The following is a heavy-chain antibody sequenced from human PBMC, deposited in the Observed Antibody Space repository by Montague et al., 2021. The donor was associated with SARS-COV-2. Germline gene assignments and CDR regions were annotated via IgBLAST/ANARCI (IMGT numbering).Heavy chain of an antibody. CDR1: GFTFSSYA. V-gene: IGHV3-30*04. CDR3: ARDYRYYDFWSGYSKGQNYYYYYMDV. CDR2: ISYDGSNK. J-gene: IGHJ6*03. Sequence: FLRLSCAASGFTFSSYAMHWVRRAPGKGLEWVAVISYDGSNKYYADSVKSRFTISRDNSKNTLYLQMNSLRAEDTAVYYCARDYRYYDFWSGYSKGQNYYYYYMDVGGKGTTVTVSS. D-gene: IGHD3-3*01.